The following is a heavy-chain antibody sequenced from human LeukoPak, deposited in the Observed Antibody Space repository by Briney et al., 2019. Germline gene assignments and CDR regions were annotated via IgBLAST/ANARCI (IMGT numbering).Heavy chain of an antibody. CDR3: ARDLWFGELPYYYYYYMDV. CDR2: IIPIFGTA. CDR1: GGTFSNYA. D-gene: IGHD3-10*01. Sequence: ASVKVSCKASGGTFSNYAISWVRQAPGQGLEWMGGIIPIFGTANYAQKFQGRVTITADESTSTAYMELSSLRSEDTAVYYCARDLWFGELPYYYYYYMDVWGKGTTVTVSS. J-gene: IGHJ6*03. V-gene: IGHV1-69*13.